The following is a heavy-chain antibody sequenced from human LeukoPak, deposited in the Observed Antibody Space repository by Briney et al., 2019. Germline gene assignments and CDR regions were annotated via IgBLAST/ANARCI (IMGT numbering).Heavy chain of an antibody. Sequence: GGSLRLSCAASGFTASSNYMSWVRQAPGKGLEWVSVIYSGSSADYADSVKGRFTISRDNSKNTLYLQMNSLRVEDTAVYYCAKALSSSWYYFDYWGQGTLVTVSS. J-gene: IGHJ4*02. CDR2: IYSGSSA. CDR1: GFTASSNY. V-gene: IGHV3-53*01. CDR3: AKALSSSWYYFDY. D-gene: IGHD6-13*01.